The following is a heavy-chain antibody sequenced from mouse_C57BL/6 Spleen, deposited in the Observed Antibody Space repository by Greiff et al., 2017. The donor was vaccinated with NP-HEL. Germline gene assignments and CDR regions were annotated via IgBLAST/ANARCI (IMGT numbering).Heavy chain of an antibody. D-gene: IGHD2-10*01. V-gene: IGHV1-82*01. CDR1: GYAFSSSW. Sequence: VQLVESGPELVKPGASVEISCKASGYAFSSSWMNWVKQRPGKGLEWIGRIYPGDGDTNYNGKFKGKATLTADKSSSTAYMQLSSLTSEDSAVYFCARTYYGNSLAYWGQGTLVTVSA. CDR3: ARTYYGNSLAY. CDR2: IYPGDGDT. J-gene: IGHJ3*01.